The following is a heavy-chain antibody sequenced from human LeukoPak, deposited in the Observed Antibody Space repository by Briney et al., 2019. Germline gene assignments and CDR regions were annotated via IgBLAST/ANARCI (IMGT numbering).Heavy chain of an antibody. CDR1: GFTFSSFT. V-gene: IGHV3-21*01. CDR2: VSGASNYI. Sequence: PGGSLRLSCAASGFTFSSFTMNWVRQAPGKGLEWVSSVSGASNYIYYADSVRGRFTVSRDNAKNSLYLQMNSLRAEDTALYCCARDEFYESVNFDLWGQGTLVTVSS. J-gene: IGHJ4*02. CDR3: ARDEFYESVNFDL. D-gene: IGHD2/OR15-2a*01.